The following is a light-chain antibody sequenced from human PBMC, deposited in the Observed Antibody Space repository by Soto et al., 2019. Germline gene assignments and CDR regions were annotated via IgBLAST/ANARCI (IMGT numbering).Light chain of an antibody. Sequence: EIQMTQSPSSLSASVGDRVTITCRASENISNYLNWFQQKPGKAPKLLMYGASKLHIGVPLRFSGRGSGTEFTLTISGLQPEDFVSYSCQQSYTTPWTFGQGTRVEVK. J-gene: IGKJ1*01. CDR3: QQSYTTPWT. V-gene: IGKV1-39*01. CDR1: ENISNY. CDR2: GAS.